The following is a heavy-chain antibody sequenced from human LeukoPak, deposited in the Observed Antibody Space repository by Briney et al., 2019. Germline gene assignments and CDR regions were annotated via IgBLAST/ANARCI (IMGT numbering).Heavy chain of an antibody. CDR1: GFTFSSYG. CDR2: ISGSGGST. D-gene: IGHD5-24*01. CDR3: AREVGDGYNDYYYYMDV. Sequence: GGTLRLSCAASGFTFSSYGMSWVRQAPGKGLEWVSAISGSGGSTYYADSVKGRFTISRDNAKNSLYLQMNSLRAEDTAVYYCAREVGDGYNDYYYYMDVWGKGTTVTVSS. V-gene: IGHV3-23*01. J-gene: IGHJ6*03.